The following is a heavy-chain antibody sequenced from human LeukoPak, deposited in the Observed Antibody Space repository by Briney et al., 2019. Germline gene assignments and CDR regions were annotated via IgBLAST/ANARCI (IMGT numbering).Heavy chain of an antibody. D-gene: IGHD5-18*01. J-gene: IGHJ6*03. Sequence: GGSLRLSCAAAGFTFSSYAMHWVRQAPGKGLEWVAVISYDGSNKYYADSVKGRFTISRDNSKNTLYLQMNSLRAEDAAVYYCARTIQLCLRYYYYYMDVSGKGTTVTVSS. CDR1: GFTFSSYA. CDR3: ARTIQLCLRYYYYYMDV. V-gene: IGHV3-30-3*01. CDR2: ISYDGSNK.